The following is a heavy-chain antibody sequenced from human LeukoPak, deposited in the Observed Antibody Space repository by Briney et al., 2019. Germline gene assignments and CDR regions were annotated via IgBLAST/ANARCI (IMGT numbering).Heavy chain of an antibody. D-gene: IGHD3-22*01. J-gene: IGHJ3*02. CDR3: ANPRLEYYDSSGYYYAHFGDAFDI. V-gene: IGHV3-23*01. Sequence: RAGGSLRLSCAASGFTFSSYAMSWVRQAPGKGLEWVSAISGSGGSTYYADSVKGRFTISRDNSKNTLYLQMNSLRAEDTAVYYCANPRLEYYDSSGYYYAHFGDAFDIWGRGTMVTVSS. CDR1: GFTFSSYA. CDR2: ISGSGGST.